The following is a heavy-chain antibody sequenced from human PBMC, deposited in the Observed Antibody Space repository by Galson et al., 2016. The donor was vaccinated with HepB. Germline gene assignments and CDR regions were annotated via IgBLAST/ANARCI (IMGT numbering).Heavy chain of an antibody. CDR3: AKPSTRELRGTGSFDV. CDR1: GFSFNIYA. J-gene: IGHJ3*01. Sequence: SLRLSCAASGFSFNIYAIHWVRQAPGKGLEWVTVISYDGSKEYYADSVKGRFTISRDNFKNTVYLQMRGLRVEETAVYYCAKPSTRELRGTGSFDVWGRGTMVTVSS. CDR2: ISYDGSKE. D-gene: IGHD3-10*01. V-gene: IGHV3-30*18.